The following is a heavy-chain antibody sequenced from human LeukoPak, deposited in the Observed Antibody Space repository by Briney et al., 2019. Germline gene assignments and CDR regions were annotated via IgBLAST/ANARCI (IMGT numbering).Heavy chain of an antibody. Sequence: ASVKVSCKASGYTFSSNAINWVRQAPGLGLEWMGWIHTNTGNPTYAQGFTGRFVFSLDTSVGTAYLQINSLKAEDTAVYYCARVSYNSGWFSDYWGQGTLVTVSS. V-gene: IGHV7-4-1*02. CDR2: IHTNTGNP. D-gene: IGHD6-19*01. CDR1: GYTFSSNA. CDR3: ARVSYNSGWFSDY. J-gene: IGHJ4*02.